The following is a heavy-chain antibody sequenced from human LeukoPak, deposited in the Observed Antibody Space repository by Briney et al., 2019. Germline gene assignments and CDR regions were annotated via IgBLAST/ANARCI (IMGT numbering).Heavy chain of an antibody. V-gene: IGHV3-7*01. CDR1: GFSFTSYW. CDR3: ARVKDVNDDIMFHH. J-gene: IGHJ1*01. D-gene: IGHD3-9*01. CDR2: IKQDGSQK. Sequence: GGSLRLSCAASGFSFTSYWMNWARQAPGKGLEWVANIKQDGSQKNYVDSVKGRFTISRDNAKNSLYLQMNSLRAEDTAVYYCARVKDVNDDIMFHHWGQGTLVTVSS.